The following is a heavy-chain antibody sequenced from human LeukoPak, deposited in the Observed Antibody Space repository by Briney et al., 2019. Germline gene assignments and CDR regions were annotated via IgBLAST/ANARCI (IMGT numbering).Heavy chain of an antibody. J-gene: IGHJ4*02. CDR1: SGSISSYY. D-gene: IGHD3-22*01. Sequence: SETLSLTCTVSSGSISSYYWSWIRQPPGKGLEWIGYIYYSGSTNYNPPLKSRVTISVDTSKNQFSLKLSSVTAADTAVYYCARDALYDSSGYGLTGDFDYWGQGTLVTVSS. CDR3: ARDALYDSSGYGLTGDFDY. V-gene: IGHV4-59*12. CDR2: IYYSGST.